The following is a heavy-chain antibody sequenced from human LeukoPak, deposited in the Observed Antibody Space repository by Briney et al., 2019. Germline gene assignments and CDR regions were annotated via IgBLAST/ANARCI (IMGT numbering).Heavy chain of an antibody. J-gene: IGHJ4*02. V-gene: IGHV3-7*01. CDR2: IKQDGSEK. Sequence: GGSLRLSCAASGFIFSSYWMGWVRQAPGKGLEWVANIKQDGSEKYYVDSVKGRFTISRDNAKNSLYLQMNSLRAEDTAVYYCAREQWFDYWGQGTLVTVSS. CDR1: GFIFSSYW. D-gene: IGHD2-8*01. CDR3: AREQWFDY.